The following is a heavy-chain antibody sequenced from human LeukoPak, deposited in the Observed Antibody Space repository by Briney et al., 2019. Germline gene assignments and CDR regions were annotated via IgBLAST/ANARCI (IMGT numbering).Heavy chain of an antibody. D-gene: IGHD6-13*01. V-gene: IGHV4-39*01. J-gene: IGHJ4*02. CDR3: ARQAGYSSSWLDY. Sequence: PSETLSLTCTVSGGSISGSSYFWGWIRQPPGKGLEWIGSIYYSGSTYYNPSLKSRVTISVDTSKNQFSLKLSSVTAADTAVYYCARQAGYSSSWLDYWGQGTLVTVSS. CDR2: IYYSGST. CDR1: GGSISGSSYF.